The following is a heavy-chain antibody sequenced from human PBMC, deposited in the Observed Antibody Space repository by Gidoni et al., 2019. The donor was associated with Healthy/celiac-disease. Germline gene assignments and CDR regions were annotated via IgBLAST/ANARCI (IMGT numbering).Heavy chain of an antibody. CDR2: ISSSSSYT. J-gene: IGHJ4*02. D-gene: IGHD6-19*01. CDR3: ARPRGATLRSSGWYHY. Sequence: QVQLVESGGGLVNPGGSLRLSCAASGFTFSAYYMSWIRQAPGKGLEWVSNISSSSSYTSYADSVKGRFTISRDNAKNSLYLQMNSLRAEDTAVYYCARPRGATLRSSGWYHYWGQGNPGHRLL. CDR1: GFTFSAYY. V-gene: IGHV3-11*06.